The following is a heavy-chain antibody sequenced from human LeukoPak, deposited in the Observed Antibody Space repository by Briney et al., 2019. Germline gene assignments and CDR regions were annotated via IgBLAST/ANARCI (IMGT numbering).Heavy chain of an antibody. CDR3: ARDRRQQLAKGWFDP. V-gene: IGHV1-18*01. CDR2: INAYSGNT. J-gene: IGHJ5*02. CDR1: GYTFNSYS. Sequence: ASVRVSCKASGYTFNSYSINWVRQAPGQGLEWMGSINAYSGNTNYAQKVQGRVTMATDTSTSTAYMELRSLRSDDTALYYCARDRRQQLAKGWFDPWGQGTLVTVSS. D-gene: IGHD6-13*01.